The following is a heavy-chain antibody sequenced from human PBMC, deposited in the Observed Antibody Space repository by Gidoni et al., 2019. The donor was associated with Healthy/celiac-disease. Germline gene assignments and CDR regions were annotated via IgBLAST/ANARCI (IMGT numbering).Heavy chain of an antibody. Sequence: EVQLVESGGGLVKPGGSLRLSCAASGFTFSSYSMNWVRQAPGKVLEWVSSISSSSSYIYYADSVKGRFTISRDNAKNSLYLQMNSLRAEDTAVYYCARDPVGSGYDFYYGMDVWGQGTTVTVSS. J-gene: IGHJ6*02. CDR3: ARDPVGSGYDFYYGMDV. V-gene: IGHV3-21*01. CDR2: ISSSSSYI. CDR1: GFTFSSYS. D-gene: IGHD5-12*01.